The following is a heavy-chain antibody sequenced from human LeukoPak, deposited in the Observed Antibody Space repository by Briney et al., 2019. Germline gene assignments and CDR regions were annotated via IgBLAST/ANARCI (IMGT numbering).Heavy chain of an antibody. V-gene: IGHV1-2*02. D-gene: IGHD3-10*01. Sequence: PRASVKVSCKASGYTFTGYYMHWVRQAPGQGLEWMGWINPNCGGTNYAQKFQGRVTMTRDTSISTAYMELSRLRSDDTAVCYCAREYEPSLAGVRGVLDYWGQGTLVTVSS. CDR1: GYTFTGYY. J-gene: IGHJ4*02. CDR3: AREYEPSLAGVRGVLDY. CDR2: INPNCGGT.